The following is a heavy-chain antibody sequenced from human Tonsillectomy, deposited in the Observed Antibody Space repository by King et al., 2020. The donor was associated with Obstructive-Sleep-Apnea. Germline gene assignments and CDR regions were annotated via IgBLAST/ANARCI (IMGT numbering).Heavy chain of an antibody. CDR1: GFTFSSYG. Sequence: VQLVESGGGVVQPGRSLRLSCAASGFTFSSYGMHWVRQAPGKGLEWVAVISYDGSNKYYADSVKGRFTISRDNSKNTLYLQMNSLRAEDTAVYYCAKDRGHYDILTGYYERYYGMDVWGQGTTVTVSS. CDR2: ISYDGSNK. V-gene: IGHV3-30*18. D-gene: IGHD3-9*01. CDR3: AKDRGHYDILTGYYERYYGMDV. J-gene: IGHJ6*02.